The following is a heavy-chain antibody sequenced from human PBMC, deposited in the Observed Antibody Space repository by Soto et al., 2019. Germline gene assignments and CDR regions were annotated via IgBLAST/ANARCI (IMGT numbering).Heavy chain of an antibody. D-gene: IGHD2-15*01. V-gene: IGHV3-30-3*01. J-gene: IGHJ4*02. CDR3: AREYSLEVVDQGY. Sequence: GGSLRLSCAASGFTFSSYTMHWVRQTPGKGLEWVAHISYDGGDKYYADSVKGRFTISRDNSKNTLYLQMNSLRAEDTSVYYCAREYSLEVVDQGYWGQGILVTVSS. CDR2: ISYDGGDK. CDR1: GFTFSSYT.